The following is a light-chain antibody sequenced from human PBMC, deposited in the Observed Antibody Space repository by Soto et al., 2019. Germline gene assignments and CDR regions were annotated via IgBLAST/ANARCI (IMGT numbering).Light chain of an antibody. V-gene: IGLV2-14*01. CDR2: EVS. Sequence: QSVLTQPASVSGSPGQSITISCTGTSSDVGGYNYVSWYQQHPGKAPKPLIYEVSNRPSGVSNRFSGSKSGNTASLTISGLQAEDEADYYCSSYTSSTTYVFGTGTKVTFL. CDR3: SSYTSSTTYV. J-gene: IGLJ1*01. CDR1: SSDVGGYNY.